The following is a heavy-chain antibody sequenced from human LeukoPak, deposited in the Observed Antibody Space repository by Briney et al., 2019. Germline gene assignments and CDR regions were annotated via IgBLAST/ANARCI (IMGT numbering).Heavy chain of an antibody. CDR3: ARGRRGAYYYMDV. CDR1: GFTFSSYG. Sequence: GGSLRLSCAASGFTFSSYGMHWVRQAPGKGLEWVAFIRYDGSNKYYADSVKGRFTISRDNSKNTLYLQMNSLRAEDTAVYYCARGRRGAYYYMDVWGKGTTVTISS. CDR2: IRYDGSNK. V-gene: IGHV3-30*02. D-gene: IGHD3-16*01. J-gene: IGHJ6*03.